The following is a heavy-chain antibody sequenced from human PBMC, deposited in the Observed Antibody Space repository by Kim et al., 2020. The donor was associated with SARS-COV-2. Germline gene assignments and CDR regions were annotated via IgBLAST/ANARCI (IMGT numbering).Heavy chain of an antibody. CDR3: TTSRSVAGTALYYFDY. J-gene: IGHJ4*02. CDR2: IKSKTDGGTT. Sequence: GGSLRLSCAASGFTFSNAWMSWVRQAPGKGLEWVGRIKSKTDGGTTDYAAPVKGRFTISRDDSKNTLYLQMSSLKTEDTAVYYCTTSRSVAGTALYYFDYWGQGTLVTVSS. D-gene: IGHD6-19*01. CDR1: GFTFSNAW. V-gene: IGHV3-15*01.